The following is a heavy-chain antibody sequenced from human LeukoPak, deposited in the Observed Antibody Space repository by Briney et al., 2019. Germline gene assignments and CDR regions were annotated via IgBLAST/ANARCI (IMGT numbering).Heavy chain of an antibody. CDR2: TRNKANSYPT. D-gene: IGHD2-2*01. Sequence: VGSLRLSCAASGFTFSDHYMDWVRQAPGKGLEWVGRTRNKANSYPTEYAASVKGRFTISRDDSRNSLYLLMNSLQTEDTAVYYCARGAGTYQPLFDYWGQGTLVTVSS. CDR3: ARGAGTYQPLFDY. CDR1: GFTFSDHY. V-gene: IGHV3-72*01. J-gene: IGHJ4*02.